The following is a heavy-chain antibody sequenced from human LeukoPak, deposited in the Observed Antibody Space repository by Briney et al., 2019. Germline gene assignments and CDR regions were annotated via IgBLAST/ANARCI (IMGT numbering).Heavy chain of an antibody. CDR3: AALTDYYDSSGYGWFDP. V-gene: IGHV4-31*03. D-gene: IGHD3-22*01. CDR2: IYYSGST. J-gene: IGHJ5*02. CDR1: GGSISSGGYY. Sequence: SETLSLTCTVSGGSISSGGYYWSWIRQHPGKGLEWIGYIYYSGSTYYNPSLKSRVTISVDTSKNQFSLKLSSVTAADTAVYYCAALTDYYDSSGYGWFDPWGQGTLVTVSS.